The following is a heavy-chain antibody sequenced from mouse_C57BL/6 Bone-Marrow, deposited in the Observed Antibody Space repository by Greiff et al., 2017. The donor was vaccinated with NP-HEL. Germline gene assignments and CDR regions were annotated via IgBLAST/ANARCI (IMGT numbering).Heavy chain of an antibody. CDR3: TTNYYAMDY. Sequence: EVKLMESGAELVRPGASVKLSCTASGFNIKDDYMHWVKQRPEQGLEWIGWIDPANGDTEYASKFQGKATITADTSSNTAYLQLSSLTADDTAVYYCTTNYYAMDYWGQGTSVTVSS. CDR2: IDPANGDT. V-gene: IGHV14-4*01. CDR1: GFNIKDDY. J-gene: IGHJ4*01.